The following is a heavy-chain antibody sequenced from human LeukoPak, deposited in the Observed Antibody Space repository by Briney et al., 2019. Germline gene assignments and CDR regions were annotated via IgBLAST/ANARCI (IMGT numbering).Heavy chain of an antibody. CDR2: IVGSGADT. CDR3: ARDSPRSYYYYGMDV. CDR1: GFTFKNYA. V-gene: IGHV3-23*01. Sequence: GESLRLSCAASGFTFKNYAMSWVRQAPGKGLEWVSGIVGSGADTYYGGSVKGRFTISRDNAKNSLYLQMNSLRAEDTAVYYCARDSPRSYYYYGMDVWGQGTTVTVSS. J-gene: IGHJ6*02.